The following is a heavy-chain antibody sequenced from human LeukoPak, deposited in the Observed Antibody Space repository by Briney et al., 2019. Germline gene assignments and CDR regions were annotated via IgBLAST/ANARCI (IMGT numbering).Heavy chain of an antibody. CDR3: ARGEKSYSLLST. V-gene: IGHV4-59*01. D-gene: IGHD3-10*01. J-gene: IGHJ5*02. Sequence: SETLSLTCTVSGGSISSYYWSWIRQPPGKGLEWIGYIYYSGSTNYNPSLKSRVTTSVDTSKNQFSLKLSSVTAADTAVYYCARGEKSYSLLSTWGQGTLVTVSS. CDR1: GGSISSYY. CDR2: IYYSGST.